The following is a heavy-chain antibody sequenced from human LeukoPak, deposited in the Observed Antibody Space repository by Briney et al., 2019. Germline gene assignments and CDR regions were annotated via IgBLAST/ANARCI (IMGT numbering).Heavy chain of an antibody. CDR2: VYHTGST. V-gene: IGHV4-59*08. CDR3: ASLLTVSSSGRDY. CDR1: GGSISSYY. J-gene: IGHJ4*02. D-gene: IGHD6-6*01. Sequence: SETLSLTCAVSGGSISSYYWSWIRQPPGKGLEYIGYVYHTGSTNYNPSLKSRVTISLDTSENQFSLKLTSVTAADTAVYYCASLLTVSSSGRDYWGPGTLVTVSS.